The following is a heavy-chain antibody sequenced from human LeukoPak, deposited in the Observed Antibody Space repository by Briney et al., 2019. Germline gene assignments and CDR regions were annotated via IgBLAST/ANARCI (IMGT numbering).Heavy chain of an antibody. CDR1: GFTFSGYG. J-gene: IGHJ4*02. D-gene: IGHD6-19*01. CDR3: ARDAGRGSGAGY. Sequence: GRSLRLSCAASGFTFSGYGMHWVRQAPGKGLEWVAVIWYDGSNKYYADSVEGRFTISRDNSKNTLYLQMNSLRAEDTAVYYCARDAGRGSGAGYWGQGTLVTVSS. CDR2: IWYDGSNK. V-gene: IGHV3-33*01.